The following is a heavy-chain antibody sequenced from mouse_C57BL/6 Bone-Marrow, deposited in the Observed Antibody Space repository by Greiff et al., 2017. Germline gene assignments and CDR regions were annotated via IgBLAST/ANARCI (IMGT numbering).Heavy chain of an antibody. CDR3: SSRADGYHWYFDV. CDR1: GFNIKNTY. J-gene: IGHJ1*03. V-gene: IGHV14-3*01. CDR2: IDPANGNT. Sequence: EVQLQQSVAELVRPGASVKLSCTASGFNIKNTYMHWVKQRPEQGLEWIGRIDPANGNTKYAPKFQGKATITGDTSSNTAYLQLSSLTSEDSAIYSWSSRADGYHWYFDVWGTGTTLTVSS. D-gene: IGHD2-3*01.